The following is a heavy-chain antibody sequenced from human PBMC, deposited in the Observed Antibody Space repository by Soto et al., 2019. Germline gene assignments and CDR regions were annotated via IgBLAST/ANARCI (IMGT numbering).Heavy chain of an antibody. CDR1: GYSFTSYW. CDR2: IYPGDSDT. V-gene: IGHV5-51*01. J-gene: IGHJ4*02. Sequence: GESLKISCKGSGYSFTSYWIGWVRQMPGKGLEWMGIIYPGDSDTRYSPSFQGQVTISADKSISTAYLQWSSLKASDTAMYYCASPPPYYDSSGYYFDYWGQGTLVTVSS. CDR3: ASPPPYYDSSGYYFDY. D-gene: IGHD3-22*01.